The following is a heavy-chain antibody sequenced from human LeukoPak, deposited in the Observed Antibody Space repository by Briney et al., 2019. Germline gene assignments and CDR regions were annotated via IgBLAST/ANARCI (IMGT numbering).Heavy chain of an antibody. CDR1: GFTFSSYG. CDR2: ISYDGSNK. D-gene: IGHD3-22*01. V-gene: IGHV3-30*18. CDR3: AKDLLHYYDSTPLDY. Sequence: GRSLRLPCAASGFTFSSYGMHWVRQAPGKGLEWVAIISYDGSNKYYADSVKGRFTISRDNSKNTLYLQMNSLRAEDTAVYYCAKDLLHYYDSTPLDYWGQGTLVTVSS. J-gene: IGHJ4*02.